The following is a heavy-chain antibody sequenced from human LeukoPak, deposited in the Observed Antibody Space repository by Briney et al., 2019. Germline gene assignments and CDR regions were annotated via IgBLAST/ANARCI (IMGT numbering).Heavy chain of an antibody. CDR3: ARDPYSSSWYDPLDY. Sequence: ASVKVSCKASGYTFISYGISWVRQAPGQGLEWMGWISAYNGNTNYAQKLQGRVTMTTDTSTSTAYMELRSLRSDDTAVYYCARDPYSSSWYDPLDYWGQGTLVTVSS. CDR2: ISAYNGNT. D-gene: IGHD6-13*01. J-gene: IGHJ4*02. CDR1: GYTFISYG. V-gene: IGHV1-18*01.